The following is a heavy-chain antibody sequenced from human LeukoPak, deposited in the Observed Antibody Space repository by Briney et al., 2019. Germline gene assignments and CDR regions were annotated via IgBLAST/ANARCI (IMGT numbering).Heavy chain of an antibody. V-gene: IGHV1-18*01. Sequence: ASVQVSCKASGCTFTSYGISWVRQAPGQGLEWMGWISAYNGNTNYAQKLQGRVTMTKDPSTSTAYMELRSLRSDDTAVYYCARDRSGEPYYYDTDFDYWGQGTLVTVSS. J-gene: IGHJ4*02. CDR1: GCTFTSYG. CDR2: ISAYNGNT. D-gene: IGHD3-22*01. CDR3: ARDRSGEPYYYDTDFDY.